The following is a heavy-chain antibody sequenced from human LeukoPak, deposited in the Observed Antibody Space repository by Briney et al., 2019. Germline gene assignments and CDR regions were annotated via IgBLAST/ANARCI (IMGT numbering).Heavy chain of an antibody. D-gene: IGHD2-2*01. CDR2: IFYSGST. CDR3: TRSTSFINGFDP. CDR1: GGSISGYY. V-gene: IGHV4-59*01. J-gene: IGHJ5*02. Sequence: PSETLSLTCTVSGGSISGYYWSWIRQPPGKGLEWIGCIFYSGSTNYNPSLKSRVTISVDTSKNQFSLKLSSVTAADTAVYYCTRSTSFINGFDPWGQGTLVTVSS.